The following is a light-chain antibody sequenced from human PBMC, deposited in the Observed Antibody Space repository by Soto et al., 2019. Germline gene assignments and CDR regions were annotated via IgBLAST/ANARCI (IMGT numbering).Light chain of an antibody. J-gene: IGKJ4*02. CDR2: EAS. CDR3: QQRGDWPPLT. V-gene: IGKV3-11*01. CDR1: RNINNF. Sequence: ETVLTQSPATLSLSPGERATLSCRASRNINNFLAWYQQKPGHAPRLLIYEASKRAPGVPARFSGSGSGTDFTLTISSLESEDIAVYYCQQRGDWPPLTFVGGTKVEI.